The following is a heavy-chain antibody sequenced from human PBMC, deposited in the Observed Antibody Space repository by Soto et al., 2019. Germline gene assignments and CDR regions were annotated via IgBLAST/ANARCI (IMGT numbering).Heavy chain of an antibody. CDR1: GGSISSGGYY. D-gene: IGHD2-15*01. CDR3: ARGGLGYCSGGSCYSAELSRYYYGMDV. J-gene: IGHJ6*02. Sequence: QVQLQESGPGLVKPSQTLSLTCTVSGGSISSGGYYWSWIRQHPGKGLEWIGYIYYTGSTYYNPSLKSRVTISVGTSKNQFSVKLSSVTAADTVVYYCARGGLGYCSGGSCYSAELSRYYYGMDVWGQGTTVTVSS. CDR2: IYYTGST. V-gene: IGHV4-31*03.